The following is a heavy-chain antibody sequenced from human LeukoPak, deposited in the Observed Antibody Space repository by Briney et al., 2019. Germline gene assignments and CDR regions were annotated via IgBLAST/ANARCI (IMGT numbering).Heavy chain of an antibody. CDR2: TYYRSTWYN. V-gene: IGHV6-1*01. CDR3: ARAMGGWYYWFDP. CDR1: GDSVSSNSAA. Sequence: SQTLSLTCAISGDSVSSNSAAWHWIRQSPSRGLEWLGRTYYRSTWYNDYAVSVKSRITINPDTSKNQFSLQLNSVTPDDTAVYYCARAMGGWYYWFDPWGQGTLVTVSS. J-gene: IGHJ5*02. D-gene: IGHD6-19*01.